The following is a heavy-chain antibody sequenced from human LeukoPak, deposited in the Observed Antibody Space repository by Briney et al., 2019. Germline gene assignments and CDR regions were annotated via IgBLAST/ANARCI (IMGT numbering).Heavy chain of an antibody. CDR1: GFTFSSYA. V-gene: IGHV3-30*18. CDR3: AKGQLVDYGMDV. D-gene: IGHD2-15*01. J-gene: IGHJ6*02. Sequence: GRSLRLSCAASGFTFSSYAMHWARQAPGKGLEWVAVMSYDGGHKYYADSVKGRFTISRDNSKNTLYLQMNSLRAEDTAVYYCAKGQLVDYGMDVWGQGTTVTVSS. CDR2: MSYDGGHK.